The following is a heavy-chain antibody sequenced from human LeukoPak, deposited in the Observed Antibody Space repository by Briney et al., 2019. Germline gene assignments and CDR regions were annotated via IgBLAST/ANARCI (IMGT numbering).Heavy chain of an antibody. D-gene: IGHD4-17*01. CDR2: FDPEDGET. Sequence: GASVKVSCKVSGYTLTELSMHWVRQAPGKGLEWMGGFDPEDGETIYAQKFQGRVTMTEDTSTDTAYMELSSLRSEDTAVYYCATRPLTTVTYYFDYWGQRTLVTVSS. CDR3: ATRPLTTVTYYFDY. V-gene: IGHV1-24*01. J-gene: IGHJ4*02. CDR1: GYTLTELS.